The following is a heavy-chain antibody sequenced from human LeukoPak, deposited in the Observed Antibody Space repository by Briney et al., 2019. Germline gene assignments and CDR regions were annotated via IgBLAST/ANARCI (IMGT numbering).Heavy chain of an antibody. CDR3: ARGAPTLARALDY. Sequence: SGTLSLTCAVSGGSINSSNWWSWARQPPGKGLEWIGEIYHSGSTNYNSSFKSRVTISVDKSKNQFSLKLSSVTAADTAMYYCARGAPTLARALDYWGQGTLVTVSS. CDR1: GGSINSSNW. D-gene: IGHD4-17*01. CDR2: IYHSGST. J-gene: IGHJ4*02. V-gene: IGHV4-4*02.